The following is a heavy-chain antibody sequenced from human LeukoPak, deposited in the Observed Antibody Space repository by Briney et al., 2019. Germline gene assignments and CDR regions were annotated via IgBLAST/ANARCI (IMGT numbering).Heavy chain of an antibody. J-gene: IGHJ4*02. V-gene: IGHV4-59*01. CDR1: GGSISSYY. CDR3: ARPPIIVGDDANDY. D-gene: IGHD1-26*01. CDR2: IHYSGTN. Sequence: SETLSLTCTVSGGSISSYYWNWIRQPPGKGLEWIGYIHYSGTNYYNPSLKSRVTISVDTSKSQFSLKLSSVTAADTAMYYCARPPIIVGDDANDYWGQGTLVTVSS.